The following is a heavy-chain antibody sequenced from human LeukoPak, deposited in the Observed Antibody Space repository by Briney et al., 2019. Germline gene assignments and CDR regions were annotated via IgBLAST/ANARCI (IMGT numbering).Heavy chain of an antibody. J-gene: IGHJ5*02. CDR1: GYTFTGYY. CDR2: INPNSGGT. Sequence: ASVKVSCKSSGYTFTGYYMHWVRQAPGQGLEWMGWINPNSGGTNYAQRFQGRVTMTRDTSISTAYMELSRLRSDDTAVYYCARGASGVYTVTTSWFDPWGQGTLVTVSS. CDR3: ARGASGVYTVTTSWFDP. D-gene: IGHD4-17*01. V-gene: IGHV1-2*02.